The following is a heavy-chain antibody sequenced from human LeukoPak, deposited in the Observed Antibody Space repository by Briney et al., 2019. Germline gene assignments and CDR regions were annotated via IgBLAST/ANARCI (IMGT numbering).Heavy chain of an antibody. CDR2: IYNSGSA. D-gene: IGHD5-12*01. J-gene: IGHJ4*02. Sequence: PSQTLSLTCTVSGGSINSGSHYWSWIRQPAGKGLEWIGRIYNSGSANDNPSLKSRVTISVDTSKNQFSLKLNSVTAADTAAYYCARAYSPLDYFDYWGQGTLVTVSS. V-gene: IGHV4-61*02. CDR3: ARAYSPLDYFDY. CDR1: GGSINSGSHY.